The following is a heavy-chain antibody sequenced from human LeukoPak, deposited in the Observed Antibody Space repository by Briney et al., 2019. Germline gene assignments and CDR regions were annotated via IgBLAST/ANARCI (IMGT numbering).Heavy chain of an antibody. CDR3: ASGYCSSTSCYAGFGY. D-gene: IGHD2-2*01. CDR1: GGTFSSYA. V-gene: IGHV1-69*13. J-gene: IGHJ4*02. Sequence: SVKVSCKASGGTFSSYAISWVRQAPGQGPEWMGGIIPIFGTANYAQKFQGRVTITADESTSTAYMELSSLRSEDTAVYYCASGYCSSTSCYAGFGYWGQGTLVTVSS. CDR2: IIPIFGTA.